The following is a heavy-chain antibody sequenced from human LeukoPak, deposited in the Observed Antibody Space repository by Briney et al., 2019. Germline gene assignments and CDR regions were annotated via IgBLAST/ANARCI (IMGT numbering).Heavy chain of an antibody. V-gene: IGHV4-4*07. CDR1: GASISSYY. CDR2: IYTSGST. CDR3: ARGHDYYYYYMDV. J-gene: IGHJ6*03. Sequence: PSETLSLTCTVSGASISSYYCSWIRQPAGKGLEWIGRIYTSGSTNYNPSLKSRVAMSVDTSKIQFSLKLGSVTAADTAVYYCARGHDYYYYYMDVWGKGTTVTVSS.